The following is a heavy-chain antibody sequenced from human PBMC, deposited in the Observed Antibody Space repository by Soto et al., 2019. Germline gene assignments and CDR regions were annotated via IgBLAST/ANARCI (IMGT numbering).Heavy chain of an antibody. J-gene: IGHJ5*02. Sequence: KTSETLSLTCTVSGGSISSYYWSWIRQPPGKGLEWIGYIYYSGSTNYNPSLRSRVTISVDTSKNQFSLKLSSVTAADTAVYYCARDHVVAATRGTFNPENWFDPWGQGTLVTVSS. V-gene: IGHV4-59*01. CDR3: ARDHVVAATRGTFNPENWFDP. CDR1: GGSISSYY. D-gene: IGHD2-15*01. CDR2: IYYSGST.